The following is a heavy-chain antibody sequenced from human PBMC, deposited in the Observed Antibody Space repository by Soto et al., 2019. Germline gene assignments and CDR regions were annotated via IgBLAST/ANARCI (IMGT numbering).Heavy chain of an antibody. CDR1: GGSISSGGYS. CDR3: ARGYYYGSASPPYYFDY. Sequence: QLQLQESGSGLVKPSQTLSLTCAVSGGSISSGGYSWSWIRQPPGKGLEWIGYIYHSGSTYYNPSLKSRVTISVDRSKNQFSLKLSSVPAADTAVYYCARGYYYGSASPPYYFDYWGQGTLVTVSS. CDR2: IYHSGST. J-gene: IGHJ4*02. V-gene: IGHV4-30-2*01. D-gene: IGHD3-10*01.